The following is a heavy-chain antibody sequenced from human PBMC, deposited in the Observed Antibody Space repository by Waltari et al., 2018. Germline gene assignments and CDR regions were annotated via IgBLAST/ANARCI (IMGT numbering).Heavy chain of an antibody. CDR3: AREVVEITFGGVIVGDAFDI. J-gene: IGHJ3*02. Sequence: QVQLQESGPGLVKPSQTLSLTCTVSGGSISSGSYYWSWIRQPAGKGLELIGYIYTSGSTNYNPSLKSRVTISVDTSKNQFSPKLSSVTAADTAVYYCAREVVEITFGGVIVGDAFDIWGQGTMVTVSS. CDR2: IYTSGST. D-gene: IGHD3-16*02. V-gene: IGHV4-61*09. CDR1: GGSISSGSYY.